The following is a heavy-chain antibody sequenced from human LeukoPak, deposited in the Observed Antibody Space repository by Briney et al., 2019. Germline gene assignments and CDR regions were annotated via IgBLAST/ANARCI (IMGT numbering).Heavy chain of an antibody. V-gene: IGHV3-66*01. D-gene: IGHD2-8*01. CDR1: GFTVSSNY. J-gene: IGHJ4*02. Sequence: SGGSLRLSCAASGFTVSSNYMSWVRQAPGKGLEWVSVIYSGGSTYYADSVKGRFTISRDNSKNTLYLQMNGLRAEDTAVYFCANKPTLSCTHGVCVVIDYWGQGTLVTVSS. CDR2: IYSGGST. CDR3: ANKPTLSCTHGVCVVIDY.